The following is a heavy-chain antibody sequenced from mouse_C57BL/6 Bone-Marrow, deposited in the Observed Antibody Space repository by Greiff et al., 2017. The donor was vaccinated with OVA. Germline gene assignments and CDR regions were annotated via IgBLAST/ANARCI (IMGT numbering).Heavy chain of an antibody. CDR3: ARLGPSWFAY. CDR1: GYTFTDYY. CDR2: INPYNGGT. Sequence: VQLQQSGPVLVKPGASVKMSCKASGYTFTDYYMNWVKQSHGKSLEWIGVINPYNGGTSYNQKFKGKATLTVDKSSSTAYMELNSLTSEDSAVYYCARLGPSWFAYWGQGTLVTVSA. J-gene: IGHJ3*01. V-gene: IGHV1-19*01. D-gene: IGHD4-1*01.